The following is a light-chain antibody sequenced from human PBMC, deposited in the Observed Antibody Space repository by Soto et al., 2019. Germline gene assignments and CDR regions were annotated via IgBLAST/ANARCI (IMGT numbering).Light chain of an antibody. CDR3: AAWDDRLSDLL. CDR2: SNY. CDR1: NSNIGSNP. J-gene: IGLJ2*01. Sequence: QSVLTQPPSASGTPGQRVTISCSGSNSNIGSNPVHWYQQFPGTAPKVLIYSNYQRPSGVPDRFSGSKSGTSASLAISGLQSGDEADYYCAAWDDRLSDLLFGGGTK. V-gene: IGLV1-44*01.